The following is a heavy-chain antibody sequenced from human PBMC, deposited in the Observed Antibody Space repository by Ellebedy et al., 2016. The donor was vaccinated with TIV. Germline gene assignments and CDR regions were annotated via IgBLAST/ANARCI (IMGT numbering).Heavy chain of an antibody. CDR3: ARMSGSPRGY. V-gene: IGHV1-18*04. Sequence: ASVKVSCKASGYALTDNYVHWVRQAPGQGLEWMGWISAYTGDTNYAKRFQGRVSLTTDVSTSTVYMQLTRLGSDDTAVYYCARMSGSPRGYWGQGTLVTVSS. J-gene: IGHJ4*02. CDR1: GYALTDNY. CDR2: ISAYTGDT. D-gene: IGHD3-10*01.